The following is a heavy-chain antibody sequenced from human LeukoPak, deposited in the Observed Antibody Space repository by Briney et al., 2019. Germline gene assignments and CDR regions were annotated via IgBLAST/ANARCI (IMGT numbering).Heavy chain of an antibody. V-gene: IGHV3-30*02. CDR3: ARDYYGSGSYYLFNDAFDI. CDR1: GFTFSSYG. Sequence: GGSLRLSCAASGFTFSSYGMHWVRQAPGKGLEWVAFIRYDGSNKYYADSVKGRFTISRDNSKNTLYLQMNSLRSDDTAVYYCARDYYGSGSYYLFNDAFDIWGQGTMVTVSS. J-gene: IGHJ3*02. D-gene: IGHD3-10*01. CDR2: IRYDGSNK.